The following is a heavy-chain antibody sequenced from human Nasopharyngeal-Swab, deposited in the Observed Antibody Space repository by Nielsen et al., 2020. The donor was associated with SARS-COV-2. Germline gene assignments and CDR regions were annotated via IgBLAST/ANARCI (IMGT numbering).Heavy chain of an antibody. CDR3: ASNTGPDYYYYYGMDV. J-gene: IGHJ6*02. Sequence: GESLKISCAASGFTFSGSAMHWVRQASGKGLEWVGRIRSKANSYAAAYAASVKGRFTISRDDSKNTAYLQMNSLKTEDTAVYYCASNTGPDYYYYYGMDVWGQGTTVTVSS. V-gene: IGHV3-73*01. CDR1: GFTFSGSA. CDR2: IRSKANSYAA. D-gene: IGHD1-1*01.